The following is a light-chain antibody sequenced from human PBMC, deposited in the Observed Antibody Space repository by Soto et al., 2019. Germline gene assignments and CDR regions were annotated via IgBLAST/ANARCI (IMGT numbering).Light chain of an antibody. CDR1: QTINNW. V-gene: IGKV1-5*01. CDR2: HAS. CDR3: QHYNSYPWT. Sequence: DIQMTQSPSTLSASIGDRVTITCRASQTINNWLAWYQQKPGKAPNLLIYHASNLETGVPSRFSGSAFGTEFTLTISSLQLDVFATYYCQHYNSYPWTSGQGTKVVIK. J-gene: IGKJ1*01.